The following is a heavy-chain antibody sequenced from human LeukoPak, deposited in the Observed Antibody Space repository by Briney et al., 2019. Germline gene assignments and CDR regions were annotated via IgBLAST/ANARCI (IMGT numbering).Heavy chain of an antibody. V-gene: IGHV4-39*07. CDR1: GGSISSSSYY. J-gene: IGHJ4*02. Sequence: PSETLSLTCTVSGGSISSSSYYWGWIRQPPGKGLEWIGSIYYSGSTYYNPSLKSRVTISVDTSKNQFSLKLSSVTAADTAVYYCARLPRKGGSCYSKVCYFDYWGQGTLVTVSS. CDR2: IYYSGST. CDR3: ARLPRKGGSCYSKVCYFDY. D-gene: IGHD2-15*01.